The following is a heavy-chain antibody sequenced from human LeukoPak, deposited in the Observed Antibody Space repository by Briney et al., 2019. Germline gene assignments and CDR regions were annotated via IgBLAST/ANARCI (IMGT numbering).Heavy chain of an antibody. CDR1: GYTFTSYD. CDR2: MNPNSGNT. J-gene: IGHJ3*02. V-gene: IGHV1-8*01. CDR3: ARPQGDDPFGDAFDI. Sequence: GASVKVSCKASGYTFTSYDINWVRQATGQGLEWMGWMNPNSGNTGYAQKFQGRVTMTRNTSISTAYMELSSLGSEDTAVYYCARPQGDDPFGDAFDIWGRGTMVTVSS. D-gene: IGHD2-21*02.